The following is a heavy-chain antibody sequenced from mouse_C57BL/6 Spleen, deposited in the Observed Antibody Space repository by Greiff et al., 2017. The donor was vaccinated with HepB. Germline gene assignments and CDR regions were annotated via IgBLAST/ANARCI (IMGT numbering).Heavy chain of an antibody. J-gene: IGHJ1*03. CDR2: IWGGGST. V-gene: IGHV2-9*01. CDR3: AKHGLHWYFDV. CDR1: GFSLTSYG. Sequence: QVQLKESGPGLVAPSQSLSITCTVSGFSLTSYGVDWVRQPPGKGLEWLGVIWGGGSTNYNSALMSRLSISKDNSTSQVFLKMNSLQANDTARYYCAKHGLHWYFDVWGTGTTVTVSS.